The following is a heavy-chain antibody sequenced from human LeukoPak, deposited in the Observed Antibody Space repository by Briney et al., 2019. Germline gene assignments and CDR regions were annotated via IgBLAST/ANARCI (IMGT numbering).Heavy chain of an antibody. J-gene: IGHJ4*02. CDR2: ISSSSSYI. CDR3: ARLYSSWSMSPFDY. Sequence: PGGSLRLSCAASGFTFSSYEMNWVRQAPGKGLEWVSSISSSSSYIYYADSVKGRFTISRDNAKNSLYLQMNSLRAEDTAVYYCARLYSSWSMSPFDYWGQGTLVTVSS. D-gene: IGHD6-6*01. V-gene: IGHV3-21*01. CDR1: GFTFSSYE.